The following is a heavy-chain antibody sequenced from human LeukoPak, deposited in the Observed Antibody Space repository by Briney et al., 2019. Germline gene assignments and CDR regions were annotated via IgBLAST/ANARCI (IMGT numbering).Heavy chain of an antibody. Sequence: SQTLSLTCTVSGGSISSGSYYWTWIRQPAGKGLEWIGRIYTSGSTNYNPSLKSRVTISVDTSKNQFSLKLSSVTAADTAVYYCARGGAASYYYYGMDVWGQGTTVTVS. CDR1: GGSISSGSYY. CDR2: IYTSGST. CDR3: ARGGAASYYYYGMDV. J-gene: IGHJ6*02. D-gene: IGHD6-13*01. V-gene: IGHV4-61*02.